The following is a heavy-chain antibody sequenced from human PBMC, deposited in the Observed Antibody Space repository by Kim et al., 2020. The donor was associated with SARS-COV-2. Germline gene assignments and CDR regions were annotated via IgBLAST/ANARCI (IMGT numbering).Heavy chain of an antibody. D-gene: IGHD1-20*01. CDR1: GFTFDDNA. V-gene: IGHV3-9*01. Sequence: GGSLRLSCAASGFTFDDNAMHWVRQVAGKGLEWVAGISSNGGSIGYADSVNDRFTISRDNAKNSLYLQMNSLRTEDTARYYCAKDRYNWHYPSGWFHPWGQGTLVTVSS. J-gene: IGHJ5*02. CDR3: AKDRYNWHYPSGWFHP. CDR2: ISSNGGSI.